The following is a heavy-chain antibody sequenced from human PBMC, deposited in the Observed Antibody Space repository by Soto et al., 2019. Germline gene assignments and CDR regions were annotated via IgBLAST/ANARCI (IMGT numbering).Heavy chain of an antibody. J-gene: IGHJ4*02. D-gene: IGHD6-19*01. V-gene: IGHV3-53*01. CDR2: LYSGGTT. CDR3: ARDRGSVLRGFDH. CDR1: GLTVSLNY. Sequence: EVQLVESGEGLIQPGGSLRLSCAASGLTVSLNYMSWVRQAPGKGLEWVSVLYSGGTTYYADSVKGRFTISRDNSKNTLYLQMNSLRAEDTAVYYCARDRGSVLRGFDHWGQGTLVTVSS.